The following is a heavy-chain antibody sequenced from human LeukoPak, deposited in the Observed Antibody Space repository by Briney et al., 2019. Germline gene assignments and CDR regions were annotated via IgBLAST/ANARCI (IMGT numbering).Heavy chain of an antibody. V-gene: IGHV3-74*01. CDR1: GFTFSSYA. J-gene: IGHJ4*02. Sequence: GGSLRLSCAASGFTFSSYAMSWVRQAPGKGLVWVSRINTDGSSTSYADSVKGRFTISRDNAKNTLYLQMSSLRAEDTAVYYCARNYGDYDYWGQGTLVTVSS. CDR2: INTDGSST. D-gene: IGHD4-17*01. CDR3: ARNYGDYDY.